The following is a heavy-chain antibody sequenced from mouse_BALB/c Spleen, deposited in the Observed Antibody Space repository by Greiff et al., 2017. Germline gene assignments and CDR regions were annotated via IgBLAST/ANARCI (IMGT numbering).Heavy chain of an antibody. Sequence: EVQLQESGPGLVKPSQSLSLTCSVTGYSITSGYYWNWIRQFPGNKLEWMGYISYDGSNNYNPSLKNRISITRDTSKNQFFLKLNSVTTEDTATYYCATYYYGSSYPYAMDYWGQGTSVTVSS. J-gene: IGHJ4*01. V-gene: IGHV3-6*02. D-gene: IGHD1-1*01. CDR3: ATYYYGSSYPYAMDY. CDR1: GYSITSGYY. CDR2: ISYDGSN.